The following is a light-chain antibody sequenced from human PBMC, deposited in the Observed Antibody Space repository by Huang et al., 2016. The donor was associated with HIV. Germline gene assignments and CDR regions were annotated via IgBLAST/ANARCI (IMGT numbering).Light chain of an antibody. J-gene: IGKJ1*01. CDR3: HQYNNWPPTWT. V-gene: IGKV3-15*01. CDR1: QSVSSN. CDR2: DAS. Sequence: EIVMTQSPATLSVSPGERATLSSRASQSVSSNLAWFQQNPVRAPRLLIYDASIRPFDIPARFSGSGSGTEFTLTISGLQSEDFAVYYCHQYNNWPPTWTFGQGTKVEIK.